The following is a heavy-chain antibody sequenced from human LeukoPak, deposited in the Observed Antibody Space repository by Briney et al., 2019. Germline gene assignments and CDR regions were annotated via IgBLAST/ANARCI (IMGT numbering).Heavy chain of an antibody. CDR2: ISYDGSNK. V-gene: IGHV3-30*03. Sequence: GGSLRLSCAASGFTFSSYGMHWVRQAPGKGLEWVAVISYDGSNKYYADSVKGRFTISRDNSKNTLYLQMNSLRAEDTAVYYCARDLNRQLWSHYYYGMDVWGQGTTVTVSS. D-gene: IGHD5-18*01. J-gene: IGHJ6*02. CDR3: ARDLNRQLWSHYYYGMDV. CDR1: GFTFSSYG.